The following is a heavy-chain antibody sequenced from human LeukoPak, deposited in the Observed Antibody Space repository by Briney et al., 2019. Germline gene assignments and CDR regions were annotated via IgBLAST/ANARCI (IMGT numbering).Heavy chain of an antibody. V-gene: IGHV1-18*01. CDR1: GYTFTSYG. J-gene: IGHJ4*02. CDR3: ARRQGTTLSFDY. CDR2: INAYNGNT. D-gene: IGHD1-1*01. Sequence: ASVKVSCKASGYTFTSYGFSWVRQAPGQGLEWMGWINAYNGNTNYAQKLQGRVTMTTDTSTSTAYMELGSLRFDDTAVYYCARRQGTTLSFDYWGQGTLVTVSS.